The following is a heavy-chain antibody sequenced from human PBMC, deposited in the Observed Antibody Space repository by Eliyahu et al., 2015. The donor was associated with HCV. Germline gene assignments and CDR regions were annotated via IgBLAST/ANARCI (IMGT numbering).Heavy chain of an antibody. CDR3: ARDDLGWGRRMDV. CDR2: IWYDGSNK. J-gene: IGHJ6*02. CDR1: GFTFSSYG. V-gene: IGHV3-33*01. Sequence: QVQLVESGGGVVQPGRSLRLSCAASGFTFSSYGMHWVRQAPGKGLEWVAVIWYDGSNKYYADSVKGRFTISRDNSKNTLYLQMNSLRAEDTAVYYCARDDLGWGRRMDVWGQGTTVTVSS. D-gene: IGHD7-27*01.